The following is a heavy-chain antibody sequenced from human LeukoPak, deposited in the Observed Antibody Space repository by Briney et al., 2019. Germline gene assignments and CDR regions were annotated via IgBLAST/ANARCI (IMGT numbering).Heavy chain of an antibody. CDR1: GGTFISYA. CDR3: ARGTDSDIDYYYYYGMDV. CDR2: IIPIFGTA. D-gene: IGHD1-14*01. V-gene: IGHV1-69*13. Sequence: SVKVSCKASGGTFISYAISWVRQAPGQGLEWMGGIIPIFGTANYAQKFQGRVTITADESTSTAYMELSSLRSEDTAVYYCARGTDSDIDYYYYYGMDVRGQGTTVTVSS. J-gene: IGHJ6*02.